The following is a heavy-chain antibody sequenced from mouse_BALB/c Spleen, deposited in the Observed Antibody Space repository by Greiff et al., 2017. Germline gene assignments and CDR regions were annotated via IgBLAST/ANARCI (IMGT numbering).Heavy chain of an antibody. CDR3: ARGMITTLYYYAMDY. CDR1: GYTFTDYA. V-gene: IGHV1S137*01. Sequence: QVQLKQSGAEPVRPGVSVKISCKGSGYTFTDYAMHWVKQSHAKSLEWIGVISTYYGDASYNQKFKGKATMTVDKSSSTAYMELARLTSEDSAIYYCARGMITTLYYYAMDYWGQGTSVTVSS. J-gene: IGHJ4*01. D-gene: IGHD2-4*01. CDR2: ISTYYGDA.